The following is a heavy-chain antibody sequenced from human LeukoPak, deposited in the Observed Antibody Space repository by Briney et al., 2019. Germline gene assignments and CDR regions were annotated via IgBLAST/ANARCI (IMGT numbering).Heavy chain of an antibody. CDR1: GGSISSYY. CDR2: IYYSGST. CDR3: ARDDGWGSYEGWFDP. D-gene: IGHD3-10*01. J-gene: IGHJ5*02. V-gene: IGHV4-59*01. Sequence: SETLSLTCTVSGGSISSYYWSWIRQPPGKGLERIGYIYYSGSTNYNPSLKSRVTISVDTSKNQFSLKLSSVTAADTAVYYCARDDGWGSYEGWFDPWGQGTLVTVSS.